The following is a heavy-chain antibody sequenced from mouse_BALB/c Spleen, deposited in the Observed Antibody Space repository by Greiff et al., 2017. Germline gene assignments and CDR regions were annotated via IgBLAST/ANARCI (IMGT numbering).Heavy chain of an antibody. Sequence: VQLKESGPGLVKPSQSLSLTCSVTGFSITSGYFWYWIRQPPGNQLEWVDYISYDGSNNYNPSLKNRISITRDTSKNQFFLKLSSVTTEDTATYYCAREGTYYAMDYWGQGTSVTVSS. D-gene: IGHD3-3*01. J-gene: IGHJ4*01. CDR1: GFSITSGYF. V-gene: IGHV3-6*02. CDR2: ISYDGSN. CDR3: AREGTYYAMDY.